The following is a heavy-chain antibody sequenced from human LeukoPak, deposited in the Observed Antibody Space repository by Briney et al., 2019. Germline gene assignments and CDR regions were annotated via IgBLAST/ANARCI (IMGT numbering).Heavy chain of an antibody. Sequence: GGSLRLSCAASGFTFSSYWMHWVRQAPGKGLVWVSRINTDGSSTSYAESVKGRFTISRDNAKNTLYLQMNSLRAEDTAVYYCARSGSGSTSDYFDYWGQGTLVTVSS. CDR2: INTDGSST. D-gene: IGHD3-22*01. J-gene: IGHJ4*02. V-gene: IGHV3-74*01. CDR3: ARSGSGSTSDYFDY. CDR1: GFTFSSYW.